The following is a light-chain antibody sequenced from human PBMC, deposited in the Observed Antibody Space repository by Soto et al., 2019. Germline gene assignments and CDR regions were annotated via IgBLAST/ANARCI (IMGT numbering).Light chain of an antibody. V-gene: IGLV1-47*02. CDR1: RSNIGSNL. J-gene: IGLJ2*01. CDR3: AAWDDSLSGVV. Sequence: QSAVTQPPSVSGTPGQRVTIFCSGRRSNIGSNLVYWYQQLPGTAPKLLIFSNDQRPSGVPDRFSGSRSGTFASLAISGLRSEDEGDYYCAAWDDSLSGVVFGGGTKLTVL. CDR2: SND.